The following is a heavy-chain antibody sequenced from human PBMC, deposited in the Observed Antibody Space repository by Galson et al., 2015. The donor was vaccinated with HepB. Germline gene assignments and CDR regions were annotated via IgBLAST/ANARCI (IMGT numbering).Heavy chain of an antibody. J-gene: IGHJ6*02. V-gene: IGHV3-7*01. CDR1: GFTFSSYW. CDR3: ARDGAARQLDGMDV. D-gene: IGHD6-6*01. Sequence: SLRLSCAASGFTFSSYWMSWVRQAPGKGLEWVANIKHDGSEKYYVDSVKGRFTISRDNAKNSLYLQMNSLRAEDTAVYYCARDGAARQLDGMDVWGQGTTVTVSS. CDR2: IKHDGSEK.